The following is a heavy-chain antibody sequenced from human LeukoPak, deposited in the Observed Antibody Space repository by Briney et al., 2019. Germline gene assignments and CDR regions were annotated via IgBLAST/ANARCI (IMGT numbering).Heavy chain of an antibody. CDR2: ISGSGGST. CDR1: GFTFSSYS. CDR3: AKSSGAVATSWDFDY. D-gene: IGHD6-13*01. V-gene: IGHV3-23*01. J-gene: IGHJ4*02. Sequence: GGSLRLSCAASGFTFSSYSMNWVRQAPGKGLEWVSAISGSGGSTYYADSVKGRFTISRDNSKNTLYLQMNSLRAEDTAVYYCAKSSGAVATSWDFDYWGQGTLVTVSS.